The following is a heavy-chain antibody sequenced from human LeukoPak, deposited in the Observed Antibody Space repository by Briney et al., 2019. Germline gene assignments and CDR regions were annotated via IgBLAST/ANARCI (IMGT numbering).Heavy chain of an antibody. V-gene: IGHV3-30-3*01. CDR2: ISYAGSNK. Sequence: PGRSLRLSCAASGFTFSSYAMHWVRQAPGKGLEWVAVISYAGSNKYYADSVKGRFTISRDNSKNTLYLQMNSLRAEDTAVYYYARDFYGFWSGYAYWGLGTLVTVSS. J-gene: IGHJ4*02. CDR3: ARDFYGFWSGYAY. CDR1: GFTFSSYA. D-gene: IGHD3-3*01.